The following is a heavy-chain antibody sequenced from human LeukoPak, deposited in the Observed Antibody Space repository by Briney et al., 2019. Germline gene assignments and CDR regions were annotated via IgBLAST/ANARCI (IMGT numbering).Heavy chain of an antibody. CDR3: ARSSEIVTTKFDY. Sequence: SQTLSLTCAISGDSVSSNSAAWNWIRQSPSRGLEWLGGTYYRSNWYNDYALSVKSRITVNPDTSKNQFSLQLNSVTPEDTAVYYCARSSEIVTTKFDYWGQGTLVTVSS. CDR2: TYYRSNWYN. J-gene: IGHJ4*02. V-gene: IGHV6-1*01. CDR1: GDSVSSNSAA. D-gene: IGHD5-12*01.